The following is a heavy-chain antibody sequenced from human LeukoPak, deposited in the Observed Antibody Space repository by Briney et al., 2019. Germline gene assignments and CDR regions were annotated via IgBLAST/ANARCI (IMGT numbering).Heavy chain of an antibody. CDR2: INPGSGNT. J-gene: IGHJ4*02. CDR1: GYSFTNFA. V-gene: IGHV1-3*01. D-gene: IGHD5-12*01. CDR3: ARANSGYHK. Sequence: GASVKVSCRASGYSFTNFALHWVRQAPGQRLEWMGWINPGSGNTKYSQTFQDRLTITRDTSAGSGYMELSSLTFEDTAVYYFARANSGYHKWGQGALVTVSS.